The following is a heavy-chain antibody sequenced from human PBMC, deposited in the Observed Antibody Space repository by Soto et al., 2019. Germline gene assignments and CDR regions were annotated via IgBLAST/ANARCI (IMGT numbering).Heavy chain of an antibody. Sequence: QVQLQESGPGLVKPSETLSLTCTVSGVSISNYYWSWIRQPPGKGLEWLGYILYTGNTNYNPSLKSRVTISVDTSKNQVSLELTSVTTADTAVYFCARAAYGSGNYYAPHYYYAMDVWGQGITVTVSS. V-gene: IGHV4-59*01. CDR3: ARAAYGSGNYYAPHYYYAMDV. D-gene: IGHD3-10*01. CDR2: ILYTGNT. J-gene: IGHJ6*02. CDR1: GVSISNYY.